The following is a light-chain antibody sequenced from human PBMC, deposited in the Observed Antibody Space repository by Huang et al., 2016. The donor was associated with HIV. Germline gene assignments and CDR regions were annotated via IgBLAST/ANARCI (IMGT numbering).Light chain of an antibody. CDR1: QSVPNTF. CDR2: GAS. V-gene: IGKV3-20*01. CDR3: QQYGSPPLT. Sequence: DIALTQSPGTLSLSPGEGATLSCRASQSVPNTFVAWYQQIPGRAPRLLIYGASSRATDIPDRFSGSGSGTDFTLTISRLEPEDFAVYYCQQYGSPPLTFGGGTKVEIK. J-gene: IGKJ4*01.